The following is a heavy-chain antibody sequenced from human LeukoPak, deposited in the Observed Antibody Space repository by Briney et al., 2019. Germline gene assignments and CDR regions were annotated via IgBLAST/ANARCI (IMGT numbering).Heavy chain of an antibody. J-gene: IGHJ6*02. D-gene: IGHD6-13*01. CDR1: GGSISSYY. CDR2: IYYSGST. V-gene: IGHV4-59*12. CDR3: ARGMQLVPRSWYYYYGMDV. Sequence: PSETLSLTCTVSGGSISSYYWSWIRQPPGKGLEWIGYIYYSGSTNYNPSLKSRVTISVDTSKNQFSLKLSSVTAADTAVYYCARGMQLVPRSWYYYYGMDVWGQGTTVTVSS.